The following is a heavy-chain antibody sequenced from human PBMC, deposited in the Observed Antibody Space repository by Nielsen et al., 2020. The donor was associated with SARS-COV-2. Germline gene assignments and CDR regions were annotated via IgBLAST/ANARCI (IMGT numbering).Heavy chain of an antibody. D-gene: IGHD2-15*01. CDR3: ARGRCSGGSCYLYYYYYGMDV. Sequence: ASVKVSCKASGYTFTGYYMHWVRQAPGQGLEWMGRINPNSGGTNYAQKFQGRVTMTRNTSISTAYMELSSLRSEDTAVYYCARGRCSGGSCYLYYYYYGMDVWGQGTTVTVSS. V-gene: IGHV1-2*06. CDR2: INPNSGGT. CDR1: GYTFTGYY. J-gene: IGHJ6*02.